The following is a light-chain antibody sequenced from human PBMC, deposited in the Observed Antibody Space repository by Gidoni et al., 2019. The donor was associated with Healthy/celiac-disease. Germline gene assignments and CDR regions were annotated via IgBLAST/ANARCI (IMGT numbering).Light chain of an antibody. V-gene: IGKV1-5*03. J-gene: IGKJ2*01. CDR1: QSIGSW. CDR2: KAS. Sequence: IQITHSPSTLSASVGDRVTLTCRASQSIGSWFAWYQQKAGKASKLLIYKASSLESGVPSRFSRSGSGTEFTLTISSLQPDDFATYYCQQYKSYPYTFGQGTKLEIK. CDR3: QQYKSYPYT.